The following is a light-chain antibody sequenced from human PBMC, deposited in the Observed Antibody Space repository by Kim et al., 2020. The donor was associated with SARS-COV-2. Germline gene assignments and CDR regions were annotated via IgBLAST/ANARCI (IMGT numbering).Light chain of an antibody. J-gene: IGKJ4*01. V-gene: IGKV3-15*01. CDR1: QSVRNN. CDR3: LQYDDWPLLT. Sequence: EIVMTQSPGTLSVSPGERVTLSCRASQSVRNNLAWYQQRPGQAPRLLIYGASTRATDISARFSGSGSGTECTLTIRSLQSEDLAVYYCLQYDDWPLLTFGGGTKVDIK. CDR2: GAS.